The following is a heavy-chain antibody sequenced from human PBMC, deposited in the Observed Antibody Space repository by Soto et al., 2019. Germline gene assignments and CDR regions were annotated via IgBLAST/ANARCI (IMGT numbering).Heavy chain of an antibody. CDR2: IIPIFGTA. J-gene: IGHJ6*02. CDR3: ASGDLDSSSCPRYYYYGMDV. CDR1: GGTFSSYA. D-gene: IGHD6-13*01. Sequence: QVQLVQSGAEGKTPGSSVKVSCKASGGTFSSYAISWVRQAPGQGLEWMGGIIPIFGTANYAQKFQGRVTITADESTRTADMELSSLRCEATAVYYCASGDLDSSSCPRYYYYGMDVWGQGTTVAVS. V-gene: IGHV1-69*01.